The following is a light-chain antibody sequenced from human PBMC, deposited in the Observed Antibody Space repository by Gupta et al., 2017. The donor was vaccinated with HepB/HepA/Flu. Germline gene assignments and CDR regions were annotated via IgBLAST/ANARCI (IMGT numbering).Light chain of an antibody. V-gene: IGKV3-15*01. CDR2: GAS. CDR1: QSVSRN. Sequence: ETLMTQSPATLSVSPGERVTLSCRASQSVSRNLAWYQKKPGQAPRLLIYGASTRDTGIPARFIGSGYETEFTLTISSRQSEDFAVYYCQQYDGRPPITFGGGTKVEIK. J-gene: IGKJ4*01. CDR3: QQYDGRPPIT.